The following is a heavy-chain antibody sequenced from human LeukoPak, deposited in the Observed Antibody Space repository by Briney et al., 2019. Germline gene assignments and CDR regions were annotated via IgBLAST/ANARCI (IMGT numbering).Heavy chain of an antibody. D-gene: IGHD1-26*01. Sequence: SETLSLTCTVSGGAIGLYYWAWIRQPPGKGLDWIGYIFHTGSTNYNPSLKSRLTISVDTSRNQFSLRLSSVTAADTAVYYCARHQHAGREHYYGIDVWGQGTTVSVSS. CDR3: ARHQHAGREHYYGIDV. V-gene: IGHV4-59*08. CDR2: IFHTGST. J-gene: IGHJ6*02. CDR1: GGAIGLYY.